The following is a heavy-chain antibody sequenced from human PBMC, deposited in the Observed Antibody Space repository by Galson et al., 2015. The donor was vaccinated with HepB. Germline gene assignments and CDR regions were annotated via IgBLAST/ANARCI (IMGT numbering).Heavy chain of an antibody. V-gene: IGHV3-30-3*01. CDR2: ISYDGSNK. Sequence: SLRLSCAASGFTFSSYAMHWVRQAPGKGLEWVAVISYDGSNKYYADSVKGRFTISRDNSKNTLYLQMNSLRAEDTAVYYCAREYLGLPTGSFDIWGQGTMVTVSS. J-gene: IGHJ3*02. CDR3: AREYLGLPTGSFDI. CDR1: GFTFSSYA. D-gene: IGHD7-27*01.